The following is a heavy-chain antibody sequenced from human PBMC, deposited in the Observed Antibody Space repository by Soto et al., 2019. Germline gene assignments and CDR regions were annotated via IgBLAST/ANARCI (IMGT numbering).Heavy chain of an antibody. CDR1: GYNFTSYW. J-gene: IGHJ3*02. CDR2: IDPSDSYT. CDR3: ARRRDGGSYNAFDI. D-gene: IGHD1-26*01. Sequence: GESLKISCKGSGYNFTSYWISWVRQMPGKGLEWIGRIDPSDSYTDYSPSFQGHVTISADKSISTAYLQWSSLRASDTAMYYCARRRDGGSYNAFDIWGQGTMVTVSS. V-gene: IGHV5-10-1*01.